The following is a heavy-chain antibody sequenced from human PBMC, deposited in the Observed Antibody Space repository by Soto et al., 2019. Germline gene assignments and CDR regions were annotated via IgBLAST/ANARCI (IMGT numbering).Heavy chain of an antibody. CDR3: ARDSGGYTFEY. CDR2: ISSGGGAI. V-gene: IGHV3-48*03. CDR1: VFTFSSYE. J-gene: IGHJ4*02. D-gene: IGHD3-22*01. Sequence: GGSLRLSCAASVFTFSSYEMNLVRQPLGKGLEGVSYISSGGGAIYYADSVKGRFTISRDNAKNSLYLQMNSLRAEDTAVYYCARDSGGYTFEYWGQGTMVTLSS.